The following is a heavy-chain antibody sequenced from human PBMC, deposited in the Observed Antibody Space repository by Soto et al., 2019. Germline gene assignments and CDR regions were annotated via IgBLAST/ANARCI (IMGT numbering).Heavy chain of an antibody. D-gene: IGHD3-9*01. Sequence: QVQLVQSGAEVKKPGASVKVSCKASGYTFTSYGISWVRQAPGQGLEWMGWISAYNGNTNYAQKLQGRVTMTTDTCSSTAYMELRRLRCDDTAVYYCAGVARYFDWFSAHKPYAFDNWGQGTMVTVSS. J-gene: IGHJ3*02. V-gene: IGHV1-18*01. CDR3: AGVARYFDWFSAHKPYAFDN. CDR2: ISAYNGNT. CDR1: GYTFTSYG.